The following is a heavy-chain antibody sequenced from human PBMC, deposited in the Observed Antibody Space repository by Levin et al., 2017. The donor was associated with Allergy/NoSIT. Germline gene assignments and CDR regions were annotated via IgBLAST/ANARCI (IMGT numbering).Heavy chain of an antibody. Sequence: SETLSLTCAVSGYSITSDYYWGWIRQPPGKGLEWIGSIYHSGNTYYNPSLKRRVTISVDTSKNQFSLKLSSVTAADTAVCYCARLYSGSSPGHFDYWGQGTLVTVSS. V-gene: IGHV4-38-2*01. CDR3: ARLYSGSSPGHFDY. J-gene: IGHJ4*02. CDR1: GYSITSDYY. D-gene: IGHD1-26*01. CDR2: IYHSGNT.